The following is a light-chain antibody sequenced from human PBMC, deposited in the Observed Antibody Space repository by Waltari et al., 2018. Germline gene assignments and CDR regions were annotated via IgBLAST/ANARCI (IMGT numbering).Light chain of an antibody. J-gene: IGKJ1*01. CDR2: DTS. Sequence: EVVLTQSPGTLSLSPGERATLSCRASESVRRALIWYQQKPGQAPRLLIYDTSTRATGVPDRFSGSRSGTDFSLTISRLEPEDFAVYYCQHNVRLPVTFGQGTKVEIK. CDR3: QHNVRLPVT. CDR1: ESVRRA. V-gene: IGKV3-20*01.